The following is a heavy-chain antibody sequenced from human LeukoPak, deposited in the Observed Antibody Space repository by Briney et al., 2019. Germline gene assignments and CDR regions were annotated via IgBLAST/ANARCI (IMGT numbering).Heavy chain of an antibody. V-gene: IGHV1-3*01. CDR1: GYTFTSYA. D-gene: IGHD1-26*01. CDR3: ARDSGSGNNDY. J-gene: IGHJ4*02. CDR2: TSAGNGNT. Sequence: ASVKVSCKASGYTFTSYAIHWVRQAPGQRLEWMGWTSAGNGNTKYSQNFQGRVTFISNTSATTAFMELSSLRSEDAAVYYCARDSGSGNNDYWGQGTLVTVSS.